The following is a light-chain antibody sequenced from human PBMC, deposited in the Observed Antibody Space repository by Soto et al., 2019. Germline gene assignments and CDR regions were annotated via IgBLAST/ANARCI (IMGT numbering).Light chain of an antibody. CDR3: QQRYYWPLT. CDR2: DAS. V-gene: IGKV3-11*01. J-gene: IGKJ4*01. CDR1: QSVSSY. Sequence: EIVLTQSPTTLSLSPGEGYTLSCRASQSVSSYLAWYQQKPGQXHRXXIYDASSRATGIPARFGVIGSGTDVTLTISSLEPEDGAVYDCQQRYYWPLTFGEGTKVDIK.